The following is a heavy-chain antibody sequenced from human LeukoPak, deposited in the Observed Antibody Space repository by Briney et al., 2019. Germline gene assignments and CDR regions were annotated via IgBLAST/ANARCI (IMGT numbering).Heavy chain of an antibody. V-gene: IGHV3-21*01. Sequence: PGGALRLSCAASGFTFSSNSMNWVRQAPRKGLEWVSSISSSSSYIYYADSVKGRFTISRDNAKNSLCLQMNSLRAEDTAVYYCARDSVRGGRYGMDVWGQGTTVTVSS. J-gene: IGHJ6*02. CDR2: ISSSSSYI. CDR3: ARDSVRGGRYGMDV. D-gene: IGHD3-10*01. CDR1: GFTFSSNS.